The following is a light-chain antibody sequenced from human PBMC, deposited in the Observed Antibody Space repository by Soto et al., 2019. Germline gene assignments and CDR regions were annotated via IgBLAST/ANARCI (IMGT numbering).Light chain of an antibody. CDR2: AAS. CDR3: QQANAFPRT. V-gene: IGKV1-12*01. Sequence: DIQMTQSPASVSSSVGDRVSITCRASQGIGSRLAWYQQKPGKAPKLLIHAASTLQRGVPPRFSGSGSGTDFTLTISSLQSEDFATYYCQQANAFPRTFGQGTKVEIE. CDR1: QGIGSR. J-gene: IGKJ1*01.